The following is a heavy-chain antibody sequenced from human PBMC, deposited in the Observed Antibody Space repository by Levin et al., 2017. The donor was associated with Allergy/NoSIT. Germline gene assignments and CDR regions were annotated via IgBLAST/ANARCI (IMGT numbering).Heavy chain of an antibody. CDR1: GGSFSGYY. D-gene: IGHD3-9*01. CDR3: ARISRLLRYFDSTYYMDV. Sequence: PSETLSLTCAVYGGSFSGYYWSWIRQPPGKGLEWIGEINHSGSTNYNPSLKSRVTISVDTSKNQFSLKLSSVTAADTAVYYCARISRLLRYFDSTYYMDVWGKGTTVTVSS. J-gene: IGHJ6*03. V-gene: IGHV4-34*01. CDR2: INHSGST.